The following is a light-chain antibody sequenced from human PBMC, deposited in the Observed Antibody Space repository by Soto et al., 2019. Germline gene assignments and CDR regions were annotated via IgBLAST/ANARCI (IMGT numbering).Light chain of an antibody. V-gene: IGKV3-20*01. CDR2: GAS. J-gene: IGKJ1*01. CDR3: QQYEIAPKT. Sequence: EIVLTQSPGTLSLSPEERATLSCRASQSVSSSYLAWYQQKPGQAPRLLIYGASSRATGIPDRFSGSGSGTDFTLSISGLEPEDFAVYYCQQYEIAPKTFGQGTKVDIK. CDR1: QSVSSSY.